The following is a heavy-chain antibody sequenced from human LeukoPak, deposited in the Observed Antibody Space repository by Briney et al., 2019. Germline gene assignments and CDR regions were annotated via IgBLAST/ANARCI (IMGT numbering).Heavy chain of an antibody. CDR3: ASGAAAAADY. D-gene: IGHD6-13*01. V-gene: IGHV4-34*01. Sequence: PSETLSLTCTVSGGSISSYYWSWIRQPPGKGLEWIGEINHSGSTNYNPSLKSRVTISVDTSKNQFSLKLSSVTAADTAVYYCASGAAAAADYWGQGTLVTVSS. CDR1: GGSISSYY. CDR2: INHSGST. J-gene: IGHJ4*02.